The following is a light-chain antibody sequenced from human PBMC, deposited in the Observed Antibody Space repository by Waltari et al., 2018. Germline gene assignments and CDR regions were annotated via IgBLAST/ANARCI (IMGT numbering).Light chain of an antibody. CDR3: QQRGNLPET. V-gene: IGKV3-11*01. Sequence: EIVLTQSPGTLSLSPGDRATLSFRASQNVNSFLAWDQQKRGQAPRLLIYDASKRATGIPDRISGSGSGTDFTLTISSLEPEDFAIYYCQQRGNLPETFGRGTRVEMK. J-gene: IGKJ2*01. CDR1: QNVNSF. CDR2: DAS.